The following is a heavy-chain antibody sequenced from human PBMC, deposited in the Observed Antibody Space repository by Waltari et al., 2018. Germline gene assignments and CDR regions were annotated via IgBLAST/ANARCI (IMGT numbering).Heavy chain of an antibody. J-gene: IGHJ5*02. CDR1: GFTFSSYA. D-gene: IGHD1-26*01. V-gene: IGHV3-30-3*02. CDR3: AKEGTVGAAFGS. CDR2: ISNDGKYK. Sequence: QVQLVESGGGVVQPGRSLRLSCAASGFTFSSYALHWVRQAPGKGLEWVAFISNDGKYKYNADSVKGRFTISRDKSKNTLDLQMNSLRVEDTAVYYCAKEGTVGAAFGSWGQGTVVTVSS.